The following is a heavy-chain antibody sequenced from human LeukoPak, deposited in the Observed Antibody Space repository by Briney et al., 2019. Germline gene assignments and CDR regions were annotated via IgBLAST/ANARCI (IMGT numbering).Heavy chain of an antibody. D-gene: IGHD3-10*02. V-gene: IGHV3-48*03. J-gene: IGHJ6*04. CDR2: ISSGGSTI. CDR3: AELGITMIGGV. Sequence: GGSLRLSCAASGFTFSSYEMNWVRQAPGKGLEWVSYISSGGSTIYYADSVKGRFTIFRDNAKNSLYQQMNSLRAEDTAVYYCAELGITMIGGVWGKGTTVTISS. CDR1: GFTFSSYE.